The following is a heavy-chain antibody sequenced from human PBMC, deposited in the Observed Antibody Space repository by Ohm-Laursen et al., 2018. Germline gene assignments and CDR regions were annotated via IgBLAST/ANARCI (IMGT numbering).Heavy chain of an antibody. CDR3: VGGYITVFHY. CDR1: GFTFSSYG. J-gene: IGHJ4*02. V-gene: IGHV3-33*03. Sequence: SLRLSCAAPGFTFSSYGMHWVRQAPGKGLEWVAVIWYDGSNKYYADSVKGRFTITRDNAKNTVNLEMSSLRAEDTALYYCVGGYITVFHYWGQGTLLSVSS. CDR2: IWYDGSNK. D-gene: IGHD5-12*01.